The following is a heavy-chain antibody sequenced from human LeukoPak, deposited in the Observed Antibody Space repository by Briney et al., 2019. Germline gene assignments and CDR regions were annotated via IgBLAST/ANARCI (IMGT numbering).Heavy chain of an antibody. V-gene: IGHV3-15*01. CDR2: IKRKTDGETT. CDR3: TTDSWGY. J-gene: IGHJ4*02. D-gene: IGHD3-16*01. CDR1: GLTFNNAW. Sequence: GGSLRLSCAASGLTFNNAWMSWVRQAPGKGLEWLGRIKRKTDGETTDYAAPVKGRFTILRDDSENTLYLQMNSLKTEDTAVYYCTTDSWGYWGQGTLVTVSS.